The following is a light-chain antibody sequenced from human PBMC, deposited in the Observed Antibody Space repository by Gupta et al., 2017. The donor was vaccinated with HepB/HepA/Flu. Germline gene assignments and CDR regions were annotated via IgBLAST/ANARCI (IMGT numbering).Light chain of an antibody. J-gene: IGLJ2*01. V-gene: IGLV4-69*01. CDR2: LHSDGSH. CDR3: QTWGAGFWV. CDR1: SGHSSYA. Sequence: QLVLTQSPSASASLGASVTLTCTLSSGHSSYAIAWHQQQPEKGPRFLMKLHSDGSHKKGDGIPDRFSGSSSGAERYLTISSLQSEDEADYYCQTWGAGFWVFGGGTKLTVL.